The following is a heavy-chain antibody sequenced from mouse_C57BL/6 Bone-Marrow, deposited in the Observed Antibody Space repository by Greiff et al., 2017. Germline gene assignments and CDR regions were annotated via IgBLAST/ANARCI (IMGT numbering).Heavy chain of an antibody. Sequence: EVQLQESGPGLVKPSQSLSLTCSVTGYSITSGYYWNWIRQFPGNKLEWMGYISYDGSNNYNPSLKNRISITRGTSKNQFFLKLNSVTTEDTATYYCARVGLLYYFDYWGQGTTLTVSS. CDR2: ISYDGSN. CDR3: ARVGLLYYFDY. CDR1: GYSITSGYY. D-gene: IGHD1-1*01. V-gene: IGHV3-6*01. J-gene: IGHJ2*01.